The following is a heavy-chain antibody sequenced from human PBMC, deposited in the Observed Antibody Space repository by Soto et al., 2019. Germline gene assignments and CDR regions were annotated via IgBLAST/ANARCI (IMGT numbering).Heavy chain of an antibody. CDR1: GGSFSGYY. V-gene: IGHV4-34*01. J-gene: IGHJ6*02. CDR3: ARYLTDCSSTSCYTPYYYYYGMDV. D-gene: IGHD2-2*02. Sequence: SETLSLTCAVYGGSFSGYYWSWIRQPPGKGLEWIGEINHSGSTNYNPSLKSRVTISVDTSKNQFSLKLSSVTAADTAVYYCARYLTDCSSTSCYTPYYYYYGMDVWGQGTTVTVSS. CDR2: INHSGST.